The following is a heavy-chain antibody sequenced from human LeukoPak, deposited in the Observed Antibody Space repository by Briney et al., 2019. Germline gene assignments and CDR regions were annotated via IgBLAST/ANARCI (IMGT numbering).Heavy chain of an antibody. D-gene: IGHD3-10*01. V-gene: IGHV1-46*01. Sequence: ASAKVSCKASGYTFTSYYMHWVRQAPGQGLEWMGIINPSGGSTSDAQKFQGRVTMTRDMSTSTVYMELSSLRSEDTAVYYCAIPLDDSDYYMDVWGKGTTVTVSS. CDR3: AIPLDDSDYYMDV. J-gene: IGHJ6*03. CDR2: INPSGGST. CDR1: GYTFTSYY.